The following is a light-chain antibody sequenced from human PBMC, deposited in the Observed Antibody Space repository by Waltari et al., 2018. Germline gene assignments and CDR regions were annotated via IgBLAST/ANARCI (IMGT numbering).Light chain of an antibody. V-gene: IGKV3-11*01. CDR3: QQSYSLPWT. Sequence: EIVLTQSPATLSLSPGERATLSCRASQSVGSYLAWYQQRPGQAPRLLISDASNRATGIPARFSGSGSETDFTLTISSLEPEDFGTYFCQQSYSLPWTFGQGTKVEIE. CDR1: QSVGSY. J-gene: IGKJ1*01. CDR2: DAS.